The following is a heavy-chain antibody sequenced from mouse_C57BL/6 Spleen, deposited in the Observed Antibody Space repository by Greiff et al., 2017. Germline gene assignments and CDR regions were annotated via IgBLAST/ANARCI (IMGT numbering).Heavy chain of an antibody. D-gene: IGHD6-1*01. CDR2: ISDGGSYT. V-gene: IGHV5-4*01. Sequence: EVKLMESGGGLVKPGGSLKLSCAASGFTFSSYAMSWVRQTPEKRLEWVATISDGGSYTYYPDNVKGRFTISRDNAKNNLYLQMSHLKSEDTAMYYCARDPRGLYYFDYWGQGTTLTVSS. CDR1: GFTFSSYA. J-gene: IGHJ2*01. CDR3: ARDPRGLYYFDY.